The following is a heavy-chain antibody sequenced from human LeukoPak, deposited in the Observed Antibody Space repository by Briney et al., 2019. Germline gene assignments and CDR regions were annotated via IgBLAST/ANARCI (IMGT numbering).Heavy chain of an antibody. CDR3: ARDQREITFGGVIMVLFDY. J-gene: IGHJ4*02. D-gene: IGHD3-16*01. CDR1: GFTFSSSW. Sequence: GGSLRLSCAASGFTFSSSWMSWVRQAPGKGLEWVANIKQDGSEKYYVDSVKGRFTISRDNAKNSLYLQMNSLRAEDTAVYYCARDQREITFGGVIMVLFDYWGQGTLVTVSS. CDR2: IKQDGSEK. V-gene: IGHV3-7*01.